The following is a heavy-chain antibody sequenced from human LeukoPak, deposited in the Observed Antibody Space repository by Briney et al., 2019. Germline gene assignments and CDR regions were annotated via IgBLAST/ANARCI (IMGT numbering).Heavy chain of an antibody. CDR2: IWYDGSNK. Sequence: GGSLRLSCAASGITFNNYGMHWVRQAPGKGPEWMALIWYDGSNKYYADSVKGRFTISRDNSKNTLYLQMNSLRAEDTAVYYCASQYYYDFWSHYAFDIWGQGTMVTVSS. V-gene: IGHV3-33*01. CDR3: ASQYYYDFWSHYAFDI. J-gene: IGHJ3*02. CDR1: GITFNNYG. D-gene: IGHD3-22*01.